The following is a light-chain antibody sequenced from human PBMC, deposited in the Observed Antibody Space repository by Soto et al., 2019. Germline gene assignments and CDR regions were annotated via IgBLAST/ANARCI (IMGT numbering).Light chain of an antibody. CDR3: QQYNNLWT. V-gene: IGKV1-5*01. CDR2: DAS. CDR1: QSISSW. J-gene: IGKJ1*01. Sequence: DIQRTQSPSTLSSSVGDRVTITCRASQSISSWLAWYQQKPGKAPKLLIYDASSLESGVPSRFSGSGSGTEFTLTISSMQPYDSATYYCQQYNNLWTFGQGTKVDIK.